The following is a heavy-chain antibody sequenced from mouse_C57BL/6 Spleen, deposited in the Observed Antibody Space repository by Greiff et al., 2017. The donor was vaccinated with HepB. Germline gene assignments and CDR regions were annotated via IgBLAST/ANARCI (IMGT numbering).Heavy chain of an antibody. CDR1: GFTFSSYG. D-gene: IGHD2-3*01. Sequence: EVKLVESGGDLVKPGGSLKLSCAASGFTFSSYGMSWVRQTPDKRLEWVATISSGGSYTYYPDSVKGRFTISRDNAKNTLYLQMSSLKSEDTAMYDCARSRDGYYGYFDYWGQGTTLTVSS. V-gene: IGHV5-6*02. CDR3: ARSRDGYYGYFDY. CDR2: ISSGGSYT. J-gene: IGHJ2*01.